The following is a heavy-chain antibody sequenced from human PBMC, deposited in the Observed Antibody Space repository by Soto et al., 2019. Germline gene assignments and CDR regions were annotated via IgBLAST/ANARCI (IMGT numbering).Heavy chain of an antibody. D-gene: IGHD4-17*01. CDR2: ISGSGGST. CDR3: ATILGLRYFDY. V-gene: IGHV3-23*01. CDR1: GLTFSSYA. Sequence: GWSLRLSCASSGLTFSSYAMSGSCHDTGKGLEWVSAISGSGGSTYYADSGKGRFTISRANSKSTLYLQMNSLRVEDTAVYYCATILGLRYFDYWGQGTLVTVSS. J-gene: IGHJ4*02.